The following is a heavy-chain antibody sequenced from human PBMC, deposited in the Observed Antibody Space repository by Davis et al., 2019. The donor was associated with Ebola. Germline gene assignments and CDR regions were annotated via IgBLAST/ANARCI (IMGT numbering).Heavy chain of an antibody. CDR1: GGTFSSYA. CDR2: IIPIFGTA. Sequence: AASVKVSCKASGGTFSSYAISWVRQAPGQGLEWMGGIIPIFGTANYAQKFQGRVTITADESTSTAYMELSGLRYEDTAVYYCARGYCSGGSCYSPDYWGQGTLVTVSS. CDR3: ARGYCSGGSCYSPDY. D-gene: IGHD2-15*01. V-gene: IGHV1-69*13. J-gene: IGHJ4*02.